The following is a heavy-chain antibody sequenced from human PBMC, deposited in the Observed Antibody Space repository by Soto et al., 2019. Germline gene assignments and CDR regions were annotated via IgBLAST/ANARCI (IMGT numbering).Heavy chain of an antibody. J-gene: IGHJ6*02. Sequence: SETLSLTCAVYGGSFSGYYCSWIRQPPGKGLEWIGEINHSGSTNYNPSLKSRVTISVDTSKNQFSLKLSSVTAADTAVYYCARYRIQLWFQHMRPYYYYYSMDVWGQGTTVTVSS. CDR1: GGSFSGYY. CDR3: ARYRIQLWFQHMRPYYYYYSMDV. V-gene: IGHV4-34*01. CDR2: INHSGST. D-gene: IGHD5-18*01.